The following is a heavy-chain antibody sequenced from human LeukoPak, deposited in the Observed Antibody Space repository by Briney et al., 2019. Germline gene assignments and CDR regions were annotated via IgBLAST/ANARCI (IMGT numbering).Heavy chain of an antibody. CDR1: GGSISSGDYY. CDR3: AREDHDYGTGY. J-gene: IGHJ4*02. Sequence: SETLSLTCTVSGGSISSGDYYWSWIRQPPGKGLEWIGYIYYSGSTYYNPSLKSRVTISVDTSKNQFSLRLSSVTAADTAVYYCAREDHDYGTGYWGQGTLVTVSS. V-gene: IGHV4-30-4*01. CDR2: IYYSGST. D-gene: IGHD4-17*01.